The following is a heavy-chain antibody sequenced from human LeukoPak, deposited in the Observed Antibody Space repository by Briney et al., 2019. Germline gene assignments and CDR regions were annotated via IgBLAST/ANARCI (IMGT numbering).Heavy chain of an antibody. Sequence: SETLSLTCTVSGDSITTTTYFWGWIRQPPGKGLEWIGSIYYSGSTYYNPSLKSRVTISVDTSKNQFSLKLSSVTAADTAVYYCASQPYDFWSGYPKYFDYWGQGTLVTVSS. J-gene: IGHJ4*02. CDR1: GDSITTTTYF. D-gene: IGHD3-3*01. V-gene: IGHV4-39*01. CDR2: IYYSGST. CDR3: ASQPYDFWSGYPKYFDY.